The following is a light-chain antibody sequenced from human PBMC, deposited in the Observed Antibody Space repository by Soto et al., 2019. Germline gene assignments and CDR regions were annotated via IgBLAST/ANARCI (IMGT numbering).Light chain of an antibody. J-gene: IGKJ1*01. Sequence: DIQITQSPSTLSASVGDRVTITCRASQNISTWLAWYQQKPGKAPNILIYDASNLESGVPSRFRGGGSGTEFTLTISRLQPDDFKTYYCQQYNSYSWTFGQGTKVDIK. CDR2: DAS. CDR3: QQYNSYSWT. CDR1: QNISTW. V-gene: IGKV1-5*01.